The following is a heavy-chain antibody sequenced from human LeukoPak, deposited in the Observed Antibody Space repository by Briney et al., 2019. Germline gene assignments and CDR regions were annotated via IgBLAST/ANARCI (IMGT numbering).Heavy chain of an antibody. Sequence: GGSLRLSCVASGYTFSPYWMSWVRQIPGKGLEWVASISNGGGATYYVDSVRGRFTISRDTASNTMHLEMNNLRIEDTAVYYCMRDYMGWFDPWGQGSLVTVSS. J-gene: IGHJ5*02. CDR3: MRDYMGWFDP. CDR1: GYTFSPYW. CDR2: ISNGGGAT. D-gene: IGHD3-10*01. V-gene: IGHV3-7*01.